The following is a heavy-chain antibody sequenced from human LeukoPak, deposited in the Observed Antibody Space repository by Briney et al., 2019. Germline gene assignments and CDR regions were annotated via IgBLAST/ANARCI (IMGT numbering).Heavy chain of an antibody. Sequence: SETLSLTCTVSGGSMITNTFYWVWIRQPPGKGLEWIANMYYNGGGTQYNRSLANRVTISVDTSKNQFFLNLSSVTAADTAVYYCTRRTYLAYMDVWGQGTTVTVSS. CDR2: MYYNGGGT. CDR1: GGSMITNTFY. J-gene: IGHJ6*03. D-gene: IGHD1-7*01. V-gene: IGHV4-39*01. CDR3: TRRTYLAYMDV.